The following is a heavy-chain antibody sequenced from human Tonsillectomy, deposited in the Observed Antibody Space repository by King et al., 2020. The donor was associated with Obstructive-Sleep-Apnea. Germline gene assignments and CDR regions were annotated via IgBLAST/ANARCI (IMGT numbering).Heavy chain of an antibody. CDR3: ARVSGVIGTIDY. V-gene: IGHV4-59*08. CDR2: IYYSGTT. CDR1: GGSISSYY. Sequence: LQLQESGPGLVKPSETLSLTCTVSGGSISSYYWSWIRQPPGKGLEWIGYIYYSGTTNYNPSLKSRVTISIDTSKNQFSLKLSTVTAADTAVYSCARVSGVIGTIDYWGQGTLVTVSS. D-gene: IGHD3-22*01. J-gene: IGHJ4*02.